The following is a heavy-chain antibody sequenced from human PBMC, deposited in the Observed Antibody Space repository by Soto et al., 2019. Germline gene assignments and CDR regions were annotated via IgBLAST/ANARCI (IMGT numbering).Heavy chain of an antibody. V-gene: IGHV3-72*01. CDR2: ITNRATGDTT. CDR3: ASSTTKMLTA. Sequence: EVQLVESGGGLVQSGGSLRLSCTASGFSVSDHFMDWVRQTPGKGLEWLGQITNRATGDTTFYAASVKGRFTVSKDESRNSLFLKINSLKPEDTAVYSGASSTTKMLTAWGQGTLVAV. CDR1: GFSVSDHF. J-gene: IGHJ5*02. D-gene: IGHD1-20*01.